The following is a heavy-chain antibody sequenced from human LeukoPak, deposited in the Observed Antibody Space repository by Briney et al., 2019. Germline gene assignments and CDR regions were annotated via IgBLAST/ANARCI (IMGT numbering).Heavy chain of an antibody. J-gene: IGHJ1*01. V-gene: IGHV3-23*01. CDR1: GFTFSSYA. D-gene: IGHD3-16*02. CDR3: ANDPTTYDYVWGSYRALLN. Sequence: PGGSLRLSCAASGFTFSSYAMSWVRQAPGKGLEWVSAIIGSGGSTYYADSVKGRYTISIDNPKNTLYLQMNSLRAEDTAVYYCANDPTTYDYVWGSYRALLNWAQGTLATVSS. CDR2: IIGSGGST.